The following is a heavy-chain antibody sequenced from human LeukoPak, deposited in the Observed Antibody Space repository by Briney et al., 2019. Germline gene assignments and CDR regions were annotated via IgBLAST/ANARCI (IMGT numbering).Heavy chain of an antibody. Sequence: GGSLRLSCAASGFTFSSYAMHWVRQAPGKGLEWVAVISYDGSNKYYADSVKGRFTISRDKSKNALYLHMNSLRAEDTAIYYCAHSKDFTFDYWGQGTLVTVSS. D-gene: IGHD3/OR15-3a*01. CDR1: GFTFSSYA. CDR3: AHSKDFTFDY. J-gene: IGHJ4*02. V-gene: IGHV3-30-3*01. CDR2: ISYDGSNK.